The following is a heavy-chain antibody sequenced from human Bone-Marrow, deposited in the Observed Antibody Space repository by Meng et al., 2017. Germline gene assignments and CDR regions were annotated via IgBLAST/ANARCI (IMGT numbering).Heavy chain of an antibody. CDR3: ARGIGYSSSSPTVYYGMDV. D-gene: IGHD6-13*01. Sequence: SETLSLTCTVSGGSISSYYWSWIRQPPGKGLEWIGYIYYSGSTNYNPSLKSRVTISVDTSKNQFSLKLSSVTAADTAVDYCARGIGYSSSSPTVYYGMDVWGQGTTVTVSS. CDR1: GGSISSYY. V-gene: IGHV4-59*01. CDR2: IYYSGST. J-gene: IGHJ6*02.